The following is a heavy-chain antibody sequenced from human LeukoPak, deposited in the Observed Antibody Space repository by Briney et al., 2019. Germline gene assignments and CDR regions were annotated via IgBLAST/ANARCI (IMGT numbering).Heavy chain of an antibody. CDR3: ARAPRYCSGGTCYSGTFDY. J-gene: IGHJ4*02. D-gene: IGHD2-15*01. CDR2: IYTSGST. CDR1: GGSISSYY. V-gene: IGHV4-4*07. Sequence: PSETLSLTCTVSGGSISSYYWTWIRQPAGKGLEWIGRIYTSGSTNYNPSLKSRVTMSVDTSKNQFSLKLSSVTAADTAVYFCARAPRYCSGGTCYSGTFDYWGQGTLVTVSS.